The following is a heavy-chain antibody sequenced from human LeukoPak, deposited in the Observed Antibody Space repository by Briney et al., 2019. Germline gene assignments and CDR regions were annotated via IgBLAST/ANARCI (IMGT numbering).Heavy chain of an antibody. Sequence: SETLSLTCTVSGGSISSSSYYWGWIRQSPGKGLEWIGSIYYSGSTYYNPSLKSRVTISVDTSKNQFSLKLSSVTAADTAVYYCARARSAPRYFDYWGQGTLVTVSS. J-gene: IGHJ4*03. D-gene: IGHD6-6*01. V-gene: IGHV4-39*07. CDR2: IYYSGST. CDR3: ARARSAPRYFDY. CDR1: GGSISSSSYY.